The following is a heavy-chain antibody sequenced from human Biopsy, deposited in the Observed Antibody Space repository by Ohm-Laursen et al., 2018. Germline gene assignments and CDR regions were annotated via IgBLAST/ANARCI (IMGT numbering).Heavy chain of an antibody. Sequence: ASVKVSCKTSGYSFHTYYIHWVRQAPGQGLEWVGYINPTGKYTRSAQRFQGRVSMSRDTSTSTVYLELTSLTSDDTGVYYCARPRGEATAIADGLDSWGQGTPVTVSS. CDR2: INPTGKYT. D-gene: IGHD2-21*02. J-gene: IGHJ4*02. CDR1: GYSFHTYY. CDR3: ARPRGEATAIADGLDS. V-gene: IGHV1-46*02.